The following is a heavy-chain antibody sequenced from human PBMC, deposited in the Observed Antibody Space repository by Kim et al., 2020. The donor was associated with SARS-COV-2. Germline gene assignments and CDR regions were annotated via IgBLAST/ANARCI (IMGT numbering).Heavy chain of an antibody. CDR1: GFTFSSYG. CDR3: AIYGATSTVTTNYYYYYYGMDF. V-gene: IGHV3-30*03. D-gene: IGHD4-17*01. Sequence: GGSLRLSCAASGFTFSSYGMHWVRQAPGKGLEWVAVISYDGSNKYYSDSVKGRFTISKDNSKNTRKLQMNSLRAEDTAVYYWAIYGATSTVTTNYYYYYYGMDFWGQGTTATVSS. J-gene: IGHJ6*02. CDR2: ISYDGSNK.